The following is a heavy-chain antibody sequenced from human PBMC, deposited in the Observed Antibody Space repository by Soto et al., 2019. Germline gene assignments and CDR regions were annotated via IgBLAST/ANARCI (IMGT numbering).Heavy chain of an antibody. D-gene: IGHD6-13*01. Sequence: QVQLVQSGAEVKKPGASVKVSCKASGYTFTSYGISWVRQAPGLGLEWMGWIRAYNGHTNYAQKIQGRVTMTTETTKSTAYMELSSLRSDDTAVYYCATLYSSSLKDYYYYGMDVWGQGTTVTVSS. CDR1: GYTFTSYG. CDR2: IRAYNGHT. J-gene: IGHJ6*02. CDR3: ATLYSSSLKDYYYYGMDV. V-gene: IGHV1-18*01.